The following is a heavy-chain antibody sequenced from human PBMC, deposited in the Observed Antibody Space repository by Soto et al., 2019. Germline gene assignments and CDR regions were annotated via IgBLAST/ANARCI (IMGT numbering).Heavy chain of an antibody. CDR3: AKNYVGSISLLPRDYDYMDV. J-gene: IGHJ6*03. CDR1: GGSIISSNYY. Sequence: SETLSLTCTVSGGSIISSNYYWGWIRQPPGKGLEWIGSLYYSGSTYYNPSLKSRVTTSVDTSKNQFSLKLSSVTAADTAVYYCAKNYVGSISLLPRDYDYMDVWGKGTTVTVSS. CDR2: LYYSGST. D-gene: IGHD2-2*01. V-gene: IGHV4-39*01.